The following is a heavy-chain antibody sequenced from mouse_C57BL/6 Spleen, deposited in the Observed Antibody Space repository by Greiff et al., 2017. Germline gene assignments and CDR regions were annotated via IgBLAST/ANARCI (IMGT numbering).Heavy chain of an antibody. CDR1: GFTFSDYG. CDR3: SRPDYSNYVIAY. V-gene: IGHV5-17*01. CDR2: ISSGSSTI. D-gene: IGHD2-5*01. J-gene: IGHJ3*01. Sequence: EVKLMESGGGLVKPGGSLKLSCAASGFTFSDYGMHWVRQAPEKGLEWVAYISSGSSTIYYADTVKGRFTIARDNAKNTLFLQMTSLRSEDTAMYYCSRPDYSNYVIAYWGQGTLVTVSA.